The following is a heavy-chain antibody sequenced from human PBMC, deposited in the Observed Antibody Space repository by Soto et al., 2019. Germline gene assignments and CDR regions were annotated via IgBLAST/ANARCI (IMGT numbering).Heavy chain of an antibody. Sequence: GGSLRLSCAASGFTFSDYYMSWIRQAPGKGLEWVSYISSSGSTIYYADSVKGRFTISRDNSKNTLYLQMNSLRAEDTAVYYCAKDQGVTTALPYYGMDVWGQGTTVTVSS. J-gene: IGHJ6*02. CDR1: GFTFSDYY. CDR3: AKDQGVTTALPYYGMDV. CDR2: ISSSGSTI. D-gene: IGHD4-17*01. V-gene: IGHV3-11*04.